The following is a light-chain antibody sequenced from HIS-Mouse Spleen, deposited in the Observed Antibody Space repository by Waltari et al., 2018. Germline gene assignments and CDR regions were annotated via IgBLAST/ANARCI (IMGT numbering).Light chain of an antibody. J-gene: IGLJ2*01. CDR3: YSTDSSGNHRV. V-gene: IGLV3-10*01. CDR1: ALPTKY. CDR2: EDS. Sequence: SYELTQPPSVSVSPGQTARITCSGDALPTKYAYGYQQKSGQAPVLVIYEDSKRPPGIPERFSGSSSGTMATLTISGAQVEDEADYYCYSTDSSGNHRVFGGGTKLTVL.